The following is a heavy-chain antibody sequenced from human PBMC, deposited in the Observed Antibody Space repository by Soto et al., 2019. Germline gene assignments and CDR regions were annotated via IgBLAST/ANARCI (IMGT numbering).Heavy chain of an antibody. V-gene: IGHV1-69*13. Sequence: ASVKVSCKASGGTFSSYAISWVRQAPGQGLEWMGGIIPIFGTANYAQKFQGRVAITADESTSTAYMELSSLRSEDTAVYYCARAPGYSAAFDIWGQGTMVTVSS. D-gene: IGHD3-22*01. CDR3: ARAPGYSAAFDI. J-gene: IGHJ3*02. CDR2: IIPIFGTA. CDR1: GGTFSSYA.